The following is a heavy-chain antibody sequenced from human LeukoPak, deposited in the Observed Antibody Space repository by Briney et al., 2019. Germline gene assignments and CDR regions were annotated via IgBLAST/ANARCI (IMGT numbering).Heavy chain of an antibody. CDR1: GFTFSSYA. J-gene: IGHJ4*02. Sequence: GGSLRLSCAASGFTFSSYAMSWVRQAPGKGLEWVSAISGSGGSTYYADSVKGRFTISRDNSKNTLYLQMNSLRAEDTAVYYCAKVPHRYYDSSGYYDYWGQGTLVTVSS. V-gene: IGHV3-23*01. CDR3: AKVPHRYYDSSGYYDY. D-gene: IGHD3-22*01. CDR2: ISGSGGST.